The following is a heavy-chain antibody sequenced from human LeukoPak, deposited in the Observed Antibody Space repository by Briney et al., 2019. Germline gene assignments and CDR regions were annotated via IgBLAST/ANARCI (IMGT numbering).Heavy chain of an antibody. CDR3: ARERHKYRGTNGEGDAFDI. V-gene: IGHV3-53*01. CDR2: IYSDGST. Sequence: HPGGSLRLSCAASGFSVSSNYNSWVRQAPGKGLEWVSIIYSDGSTFHADSVKGRFTMSRDNSKNTLDLQMNSLRADDQDVYFCARERHKYRGTNGEGDAFDIWGQGTMVTVTS. J-gene: IGHJ3*02. D-gene: IGHD1-7*01. CDR1: GFSVSSNY.